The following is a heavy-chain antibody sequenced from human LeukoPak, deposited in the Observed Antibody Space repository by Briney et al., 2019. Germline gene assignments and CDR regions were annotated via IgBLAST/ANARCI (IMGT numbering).Heavy chain of an antibody. CDR3: ARRLRWYQDAFDI. J-gene: IGHJ3*02. D-gene: IGHD2-15*01. Sequence: PSETLSLTCIVSGDSFNRGGFYWSWIRQHPGKGLEWIGYISYSGHTSYNPSLESRFTISADTSKTQISLKVTSVTAADTAVYYCARRLRWYQDAFDIWGQGTMVTVSS. CDR2: ISYSGHT. V-gene: IGHV4-31*03. CDR1: GDSFNRGGFY.